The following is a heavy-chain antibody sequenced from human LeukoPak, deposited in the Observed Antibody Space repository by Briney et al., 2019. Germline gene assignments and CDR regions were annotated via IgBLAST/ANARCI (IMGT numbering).Heavy chain of an antibody. Sequence: PGGSLRLSCAGSGFPFSDHYMDWVSQAPGKGLEWVGRSRNKARSYTTDYAASVKGRFTISRDGSMNSVFLQMNSLKTEDTAVYYRARTYYDILTGIRDLDYWGQGTLVTVSS. CDR2: SRNKARSYTT. J-gene: IGHJ4*02. CDR3: ARTYYDILTGIRDLDY. D-gene: IGHD3-9*01. V-gene: IGHV3-72*01. CDR1: GFPFSDHY.